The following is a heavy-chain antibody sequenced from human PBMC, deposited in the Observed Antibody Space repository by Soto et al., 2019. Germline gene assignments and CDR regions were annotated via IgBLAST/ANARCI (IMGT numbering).Heavy chain of an antibody. Sequence: QVQLVQSGAEVKKPGASVKVSCKASGYTFTSYGISWVRQAPGQGLEWMGWISAYNGNTNYAQKLQGRVTMTTDTSTSTAYMELRSLRSDDTAVYYCARVMDYGGNSPALEKIDYWGQGTLVTVSS. CDR3: ARVMDYGGNSPALEKIDY. V-gene: IGHV1-18*01. D-gene: IGHD4-17*01. CDR1: GYTFTSYG. CDR2: ISAYNGNT. J-gene: IGHJ4*02.